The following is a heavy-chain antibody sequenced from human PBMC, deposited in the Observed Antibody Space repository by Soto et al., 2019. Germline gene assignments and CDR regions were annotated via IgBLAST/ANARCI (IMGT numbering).Heavy chain of an antibody. CDR3: ARLGGYYQALDS. V-gene: IGHV4-59*08. CDR2: IYYAGST. D-gene: IGHD3-22*01. J-gene: IGHJ4*02. CDR1: GGSLSSYY. Sequence: QVQLHESGPGLVKPSETLSLTCTVSGGSLSSYYWSWTRQPPGKGLEWIGYIYYAGSTTYNPSLKSRVTISLDTSKNQFSLKLDSVTAADTAVYYCARLGGYYQALDSWGQGTLVTVSS.